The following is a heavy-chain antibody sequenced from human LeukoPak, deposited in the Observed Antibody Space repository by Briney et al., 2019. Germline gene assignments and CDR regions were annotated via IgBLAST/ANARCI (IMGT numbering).Heavy chain of an antibody. CDR2: IRYDGSNK. V-gene: IGHV3-30*02. Sequence: QPSETLSLTCTVSGGSISSYYWSWIRQPPGKGLEWVAFIRYDGSNKYYADSVKGRFTISRDNSKNTLYLQMNSLRAEDTAVYYCAKTKYSSSPSGPFGYWGQGTLVTVSS. CDR1: GGSISSYY. J-gene: IGHJ4*02. D-gene: IGHD6-6*01. CDR3: AKTKYSSSPSGPFGY.